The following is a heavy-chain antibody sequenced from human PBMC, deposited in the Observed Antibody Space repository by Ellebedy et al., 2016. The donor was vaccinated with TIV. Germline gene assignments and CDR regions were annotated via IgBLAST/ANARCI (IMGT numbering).Heavy chain of an antibody. CDR1: GYTFTGYY. CDR2: INPNSGGT. D-gene: IGHD2-2*01. CDR3: ARGPIVVPAARNYYYYGMDV. Sequence: ASVKVSCXASGYTFTGYYMHWVRQAPGQGLEWMGWINPNSGGTNYAQKFQGWVTMTRDTSISTAYMELSRLRSDDTAVYYCARGPIVVPAARNYYYYGMDVWGQGTTVTVSS. V-gene: IGHV1-2*04. J-gene: IGHJ6*02.